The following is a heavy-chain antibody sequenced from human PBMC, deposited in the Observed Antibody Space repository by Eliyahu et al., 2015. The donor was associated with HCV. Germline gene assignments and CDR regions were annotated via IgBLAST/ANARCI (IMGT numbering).Heavy chain of an antibody. V-gene: IGHV4-59*01. CDR2: IHYSGST. CDR3: ASGGGGIAVAGTGGWFDP. J-gene: IGHJ5*02. CDR1: GGSIXTYS. Sequence: QVQLQESGPGLVKPSETLSLTCXVXGGSIXTYSWXXIRHPPGKGLEWIGYIHYSGSTXYTPSLKSRVTISLDTSKNQFSLNLTSVTAADTAVYYCASGGGGIAVAGTGGWFDPWGQGTLVTVSS. D-gene: IGHD6-19*01.